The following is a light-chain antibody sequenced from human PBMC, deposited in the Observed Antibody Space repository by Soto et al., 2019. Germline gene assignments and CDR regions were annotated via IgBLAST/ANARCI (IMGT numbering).Light chain of an antibody. Sequence: DIQMTQSPSSLSASVGDRVTITCRASQSINIYLNWYQQKPGKAPRLLIYATSSLQSGVPSRFSGSGSGTDFTLTISNLQAEDFGTYYCQQRDRVPLTFGGGTKVEIK. CDR3: QQRDRVPLT. CDR2: ATS. J-gene: IGKJ4*01. V-gene: IGKV1-39*01. CDR1: QSINIY.